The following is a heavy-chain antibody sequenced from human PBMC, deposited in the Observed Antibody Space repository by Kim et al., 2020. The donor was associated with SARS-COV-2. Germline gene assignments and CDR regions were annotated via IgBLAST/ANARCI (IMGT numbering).Heavy chain of an antibody. J-gene: IGHJ4*02. D-gene: IGHD4-17*01. Sequence: SVTGRFTTSRDNAKNSLYLQMNSLGAEETAVYYCARDLFISTYGDYEDYWGQGTLVTVSS. V-gene: IGHV3-21*01. CDR3: ARDLFISTYGDYEDY.